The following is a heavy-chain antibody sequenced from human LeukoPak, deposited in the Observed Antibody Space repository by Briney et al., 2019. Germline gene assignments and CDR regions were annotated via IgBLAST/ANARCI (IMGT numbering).Heavy chain of an antibody. CDR1: GYTFTSYG. CDR3: ARVGSIAAAGTPFSGY. J-gene: IGHJ4*02. Sequence: ASVKVSCKASGYTFTSYGISWVRQAPGQGLEWMGWISAYNGNTNYAQKFQGRVTMTTDTSTSTAYMELRSLRSDDTAVYYCARVGSIAAAGTPFSGYWGQGTLVTVSS. D-gene: IGHD6-13*01. CDR2: ISAYNGNT. V-gene: IGHV1-18*01.